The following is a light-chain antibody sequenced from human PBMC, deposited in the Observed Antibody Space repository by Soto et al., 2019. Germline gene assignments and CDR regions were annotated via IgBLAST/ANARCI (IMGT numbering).Light chain of an antibody. CDR3: QHYGRSPPWT. Sequence: EIGLTQSPGTLSLSPGVRATLSCRASQSVDNHYIAWFQQNPGQAPRLLIYGTSTRPPGIPDRFSGSGSGTDFTLTISRLEPEDFAVYYCQHYGRSPPWTFGQGTKVEIK. CDR2: GTS. J-gene: IGKJ1*01. CDR1: QSVDNHY. V-gene: IGKV3-20*01.